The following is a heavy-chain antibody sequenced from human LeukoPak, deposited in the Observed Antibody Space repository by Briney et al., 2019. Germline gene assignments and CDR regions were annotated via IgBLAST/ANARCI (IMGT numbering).Heavy chain of an antibody. CDR1: GYSHTNYW. D-gene: IGHD2-8*01. CDR2: IYPGDSDT. J-gene: IGHJ4*02. V-gene: IGHV5-51*01. CDR3: ARSSTYCTNGLCYREFNY. Sequence: GESLKISCKGSGYSHTNYWIGLVRQMPGKGLEWVGIIYPGDSDTRYSPSFQGQVTISADQSISTAYLQWSSLKASDTAMYYCARSSTYCTNGLCYREFNYWGQGTLVTVSS.